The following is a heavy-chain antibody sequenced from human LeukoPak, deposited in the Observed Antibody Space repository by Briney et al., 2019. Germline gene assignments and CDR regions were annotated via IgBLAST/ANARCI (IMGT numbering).Heavy chain of an antibody. CDR2: IYTSGST. J-gene: IGHJ3*02. Sequence: PSQTLSLTCTVSGGSISSGSYYWSWIRQPAGKGLEWIGRIYTSGSTNYNPSLKSRVTISVDTSKNQFSLKLSSVTAADTAVYYCARVSGIAVAGVAFDIWGQGKMVTVSS. CDR3: ARVSGIAVAGVAFDI. V-gene: IGHV4-61*02. CDR1: GGSISSGSYY. D-gene: IGHD6-19*01.